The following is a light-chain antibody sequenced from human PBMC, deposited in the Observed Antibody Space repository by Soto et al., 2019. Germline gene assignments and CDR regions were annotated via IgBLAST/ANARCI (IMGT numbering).Light chain of an antibody. J-gene: IGKJ1*01. CDR2: DAS. V-gene: IGKV1-5*01. CDR3: QQYNGYWT. CDR1: QSIGRW. Sequence: DIQMTQSPSTLSASVGDRVTITCRASQSIGRWLVWYQQKPGKAPKLLIYDASRLESEVPSRFSGSGPWTEFTLTIHSLHPDAFATYYCQQYNGYWTFGQGTKVDFK.